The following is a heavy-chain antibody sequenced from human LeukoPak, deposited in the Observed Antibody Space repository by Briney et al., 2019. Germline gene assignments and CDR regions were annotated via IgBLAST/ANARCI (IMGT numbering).Heavy chain of an antibody. V-gene: IGHV3-48*01. Sequence: GGSLRLSCAASGFTFSSYSMNWVRQAPGKGLEWVSYISSSSSTIYYADSVKGRFTISRDNAKNSLYLQMNSLRAEDTAVYYCAKDYAFRVAAAGFDYWGQGTLVTVSS. CDR3: AKDYAFRVAAAGFDY. J-gene: IGHJ4*02. CDR2: ISSSSSTI. D-gene: IGHD6-13*01. CDR1: GFTFSSYS.